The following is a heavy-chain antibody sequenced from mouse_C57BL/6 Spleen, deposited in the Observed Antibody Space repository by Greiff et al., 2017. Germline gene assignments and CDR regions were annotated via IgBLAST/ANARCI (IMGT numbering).Heavy chain of an antibody. CDR1: GYTFTSYW. Sequence: QVQLQQSGAELVRPGSSVKLSCKASGYTFTSYWMHWVKQRPIQGLEWIGNIDPSDSETNYNQKFKDKATLTVDKSSSTAYMQLSSLTSEDSAVYYCARSYYGSSLDYWGQGTTLTVSS. D-gene: IGHD1-1*01. CDR3: ARSYYGSSLDY. J-gene: IGHJ2*01. CDR2: IDPSDSET. V-gene: IGHV1-52*01.